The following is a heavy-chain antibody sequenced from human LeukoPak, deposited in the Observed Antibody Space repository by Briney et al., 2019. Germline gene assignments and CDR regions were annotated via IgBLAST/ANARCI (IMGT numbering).Heavy chain of an antibody. CDR3: ASALWFGESVFDY. CDR2: INPNSGGT. V-gene: IGHV1-2*02. J-gene: IGHJ4*02. CDR1: GYTFTGYY. Sequence: ASVKVSCKASGYTFTGYYMHWVRQAPGQGLEWMGWINPNSGGTNYAQKCQGRVTMPRDTSISTAYMELSSRRADDTAVYYCASALWFGESVFDYWGQGTLVTVSS. D-gene: IGHD3-10*01.